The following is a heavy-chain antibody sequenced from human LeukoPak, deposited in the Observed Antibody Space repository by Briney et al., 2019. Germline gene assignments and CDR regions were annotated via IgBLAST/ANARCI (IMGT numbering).Heavy chain of an antibody. V-gene: IGHV1-46*01. CDR2: INPSGGST. Sequence: ASVKVSCKASGYTFTSYYMHWVRQAPGQGLEWMGIINPSGGSTSYAQKFQGRVTMTRGTSTGTVYMELSSLRSEDTAVYFCARGYCSGNSCYYFDYWGQGTLVTVSS. CDR1: GYTFTSYY. D-gene: IGHD2-15*01. CDR3: ARGYCSGNSCYYFDY. J-gene: IGHJ4*02.